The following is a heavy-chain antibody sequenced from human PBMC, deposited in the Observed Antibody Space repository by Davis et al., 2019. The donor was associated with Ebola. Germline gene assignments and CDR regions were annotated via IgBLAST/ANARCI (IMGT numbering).Heavy chain of an antibody. Sequence: GESLKISCAASGFTFSSYAMHWVRQAPGKGLEWVAVISYDGSNKYYADSVKGRFTISRDNSKDTLYLQMNSLRAEDTAVYYCAREFGTMIGPNAFDIWGQGTMVTVSS. V-gene: IGHV3-30-3*01. D-gene: IGHD3-22*01. CDR2: ISYDGSNK. CDR1: GFTFSSYA. CDR3: AREFGTMIGPNAFDI. J-gene: IGHJ3*02.